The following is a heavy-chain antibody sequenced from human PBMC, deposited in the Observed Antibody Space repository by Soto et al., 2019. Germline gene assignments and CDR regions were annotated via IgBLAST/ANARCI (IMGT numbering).Heavy chain of an antibody. CDR1: GGSISSYY. V-gene: IGHV4-59*01. D-gene: IGHD3-9*01. Sequence: SETLSLTCTVSGGSISSYYWSWIRQPPGKGLEWIGYIYYSGSTNYNPSLKSRVTISVDTSKNQFSLNLSSVTAADTAVYYCARVATPAGYFDWSPDKWHYYMDVWGKGTTVTVSS. CDR2: IYYSGST. CDR3: ARVATPAGYFDWSPDKWHYYMDV. J-gene: IGHJ6*03.